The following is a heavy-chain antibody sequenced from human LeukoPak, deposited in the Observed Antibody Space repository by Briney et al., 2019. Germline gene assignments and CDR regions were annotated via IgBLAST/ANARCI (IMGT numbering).Heavy chain of an antibody. CDR2: IYPGDSDI. J-gene: IGHJ4*02. V-gene: IGHV5-51*01. CDR3: ARRDYGGKHFDY. Sequence: NRGESLKISCKGSGYSFTSYWIGWVRQMPGKGLEWMGIIYPGDSDITYSPSFQGQATITADKSINTAYLQWSSLKASDTAMYFCARRDYGGKHFDYWGQGTLVTVSS. D-gene: IGHD4-23*01. CDR1: GYSFTSYW.